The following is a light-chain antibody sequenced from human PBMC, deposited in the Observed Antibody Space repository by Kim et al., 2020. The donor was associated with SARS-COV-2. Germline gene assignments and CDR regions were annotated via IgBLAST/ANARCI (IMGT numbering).Light chain of an antibody. CDR2: DAS. J-gene: IGKJ4*01. V-gene: IGKV3-20*01. Sequence: TPGERATPSCRASQSLSTSRLAWYQQKPGQAPRLLIYDASSRATGITDRFSGSGSGTDFTLTISRLEPEDFAVYYCQQYGASSLTFGGGTKVDIK. CDR3: QQYGASSLT. CDR1: QSLSTSR.